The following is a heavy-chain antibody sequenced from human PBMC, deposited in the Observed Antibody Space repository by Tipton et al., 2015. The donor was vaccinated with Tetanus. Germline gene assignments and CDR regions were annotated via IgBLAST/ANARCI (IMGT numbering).Heavy chain of an antibody. Sequence: QLVQSGAEVKKPGASVKVSCKASGYTFTGYYIYWVRQAPGQGLEWMGWIDPNSGGTVYAQKFQGRVTMTRDTSISTAYMELRSLISDDTAVYYCARDRGDYIYYGMDVWGPGTTVTVS. CDR3: ARDRGDYIYYGMDV. CDR1: GYTFTGYY. J-gene: IGHJ6*02. CDR2: IDPNSGGT. V-gene: IGHV1-2*02. D-gene: IGHD3-22*01.